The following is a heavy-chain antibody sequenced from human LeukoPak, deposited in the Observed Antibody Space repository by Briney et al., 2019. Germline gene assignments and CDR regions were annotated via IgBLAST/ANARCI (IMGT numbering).Heavy chain of an antibody. CDR2: IYHSGST. J-gene: IGHJ4*02. CDR3: ARAGFRGGTFDY. V-gene: IGHV4-30-2*01. Sequence: PSQTLSLTCTVSGGSISSGGYYWSWIRQPPGKGLEWIGYIYHSGSTYYNPSLKSRVTISVDRSKNQFSLKLSSVTAADTAVYYCARAGFRGGTFDYWGQGTLVTVSS. CDR1: GGSISSGGYY. D-gene: IGHD3-16*01.